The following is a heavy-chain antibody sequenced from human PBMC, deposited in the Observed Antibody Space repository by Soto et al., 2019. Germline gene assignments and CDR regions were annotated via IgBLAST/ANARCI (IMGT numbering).Heavy chain of an antibody. J-gene: IGHJ2*01. CDR3: AHIAVAGTLGYFDL. V-gene: IGHV2-5*08. CDR1: GFSLSTTGMC. Sequence: SGPTLVNPTQTLTLTCTFSGFSLSTTGMCVSWIRQPPGKALEWLALIYWDDDKHYSPSLKSRLTITKDTSKNQVVLTMTNMDPVDTATYCCAHIAVAGTLGYFDLWGRGTLVTVSS. D-gene: IGHD6-19*01. CDR2: IYWDDDK.